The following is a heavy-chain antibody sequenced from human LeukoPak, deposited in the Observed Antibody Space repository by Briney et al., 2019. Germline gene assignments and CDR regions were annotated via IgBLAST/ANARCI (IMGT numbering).Heavy chain of an antibody. V-gene: IGHV1-2*02. Sequence: ASVKVSCKASGYTFTGYYMHWVRQAPGQGLEWMGWINPNSGGTNYAQKFQGRVTMTRDTSISTAYMELSRLRSDDTAVYYCARDQEVVVAAKYYYMDVWGKGTTVTVSS. CDR2: INPNSGGT. CDR3: ARDQEVVVAAKYYYMDV. D-gene: IGHD2-15*01. J-gene: IGHJ6*03. CDR1: GYTFTGYY.